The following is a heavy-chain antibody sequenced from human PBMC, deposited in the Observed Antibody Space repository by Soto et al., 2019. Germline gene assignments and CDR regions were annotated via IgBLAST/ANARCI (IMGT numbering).Heavy chain of an antibody. V-gene: IGHV1-18*01. Sequence: ASVKVSCKASGYTFTSYGISWVRQAPGQGLEWMGWISAYNGNTNYAQKLRGRVTMTTDTSTSTAYMELRSLRSDDTAVYYCAREDFVVVPAADDSYYYYYGMDVGGKGTRVTAPS. CDR1: GYTFTSYG. J-gene: IGHJ6*04. CDR2: ISAYNGNT. CDR3: AREDFVVVPAADDSYYYYYGMDV. D-gene: IGHD2-2*01.